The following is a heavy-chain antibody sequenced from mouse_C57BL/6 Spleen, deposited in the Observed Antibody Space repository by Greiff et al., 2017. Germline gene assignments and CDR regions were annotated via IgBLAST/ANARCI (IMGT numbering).Heavy chain of an antibody. CDR1: GFTFSDYG. V-gene: IGHV5-15*01. CDR2: ISNLAYSI. Sequence: EVKLMESGGGLVQPGGSLKLSCAASGFTFSDYGMAWVRQAPRKGPEWVAFISNLAYSIYYADTVTGRFTISRENAKNTLYLEMSSLRSEDTAMYYCAREGGRAMDYWGQGTSVTVSS. CDR3: AREGGRAMDY. J-gene: IGHJ4*01.